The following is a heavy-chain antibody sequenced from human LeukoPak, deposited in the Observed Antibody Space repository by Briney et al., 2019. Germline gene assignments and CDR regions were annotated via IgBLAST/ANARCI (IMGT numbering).Heavy chain of an antibody. CDR1: GGSISSSSYY. CDR2: IYYSGST. Sequence: SETLSLTCTVSGGSISSSSYYWGWIRQPPGKGLEWIGSIYYSGSTYYNPSLKSRVTISVDTSKNQFSLKLSSVTAADTAVYYCARDRFPYDSSPTRDYYYYMDVWGKGTTVTISS. CDR3: ARDRFPYDSSPTRDYYYYMDV. D-gene: IGHD3-22*01. V-gene: IGHV4-39*07. J-gene: IGHJ6*03.